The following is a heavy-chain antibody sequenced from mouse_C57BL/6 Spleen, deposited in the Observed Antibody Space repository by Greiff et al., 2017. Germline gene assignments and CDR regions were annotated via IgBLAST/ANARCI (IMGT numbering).Heavy chain of an antibody. J-gene: IGHJ3*01. D-gene: IGHD1-1*01. CDR3: ARDYYGSSPFAY. CDR1: GYAFSSSW. Sequence: VQLQQSGPELVKPGASVKISCKASGYAFSSSWMNWVKQRPGKGLEWIGQIYPGDGDTNYNGKFKGKATLTADKSSSTAYMQLSSLTSEDSAVYGCARDYYGSSPFAYWGQGTLVTVSA. CDR2: IYPGDGDT. V-gene: IGHV1-82*01.